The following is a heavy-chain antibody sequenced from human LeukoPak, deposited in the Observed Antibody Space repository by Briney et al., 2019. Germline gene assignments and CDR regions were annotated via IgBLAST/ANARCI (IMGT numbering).Heavy chain of an antibody. J-gene: IGHJ6*02. V-gene: IGHV1-24*01. CDR3: ASSSCGTSCYSPVRSYYGMDV. CDR1: GYTLSKLS. Sequence: ASVKVSCKVSGYTLSKLSMHWVRQAPGKGLEWMGGFDPGAGETIYAQRFQGRLTVTEDIFTDTANMELSSLRSEDTAVYYCASSSCGTSCYSPVRSYYGMDVWGQGTTVTVSS. D-gene: IGHD2-2*01. CDR2: FDPGAGET.